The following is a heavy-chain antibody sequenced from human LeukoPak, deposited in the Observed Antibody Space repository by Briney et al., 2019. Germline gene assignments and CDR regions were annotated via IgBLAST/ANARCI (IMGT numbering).Heavy chain of an antibody. D-gene: IGHD1-26*01. CDR3: VRESRVNSGSF. V-gene: IGHV3-7*01. CDR1: GFTFSNNW. Sequence: PGGSLRLSCAASGFTFSNNWMTWVRQAPGKGLEGVANIKQDGSETNYVDSMKGRFTISRDNAKNSLYLQMNSLRAEDTAVYYCVRESRVNSGSFWGQGTLVTVSS. J-gene: IGHJ4*02. CDR2: IKQDGSET.